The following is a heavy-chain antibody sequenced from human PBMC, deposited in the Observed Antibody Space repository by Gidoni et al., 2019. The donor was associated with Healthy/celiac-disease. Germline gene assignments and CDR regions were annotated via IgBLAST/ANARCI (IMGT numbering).Heavy chain of an antibody. CDR2: IWYDGSNK. Sequence: QVQLVESGGGVVQPGRSLRLSCAASGFPFSRYGMHWVRQAPGKGLEWVAVIWYDGSNKYYADSVKGRFTISRDNSKNTLYLQMNSLRAEDTAVYYCARDQGYCTNGVCYPQKVGSSCDYWGQGTLVTVSS. J-gene: IGHJ4*02. CDR1: GFPFSRYG. CDR3: ARDQGYCTNGVCYPQKVGSSCDY. D-gene: IGHD2-8*01. V-gene: IGHV3-33*01.